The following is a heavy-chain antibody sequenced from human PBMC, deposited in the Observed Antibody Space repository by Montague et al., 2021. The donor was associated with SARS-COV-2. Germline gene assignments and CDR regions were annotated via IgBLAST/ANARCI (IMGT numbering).Heavy chain of an antibody. D-gene: IGHD6-19*01. Sequence: SETLSLTCTVSGGSISSYYCCWTWQPPRNGLEWNWHVFYSGSTXXXPSXNSRGTISVDTSKNQYSLMLSSVTAADTAVYYCARGSGWMGNAFDIWGQGAMVTVSS. CDR1: GGSISSYY. J-gene: IGHJ3*02. CDR3: ARGSGWMGNAFDI. CDR2: VFYSGST. V-gene: IGHV4-59*01.